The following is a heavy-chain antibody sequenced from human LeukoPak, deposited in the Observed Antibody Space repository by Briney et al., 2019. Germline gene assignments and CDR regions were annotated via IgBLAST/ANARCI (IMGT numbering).Heavy chain of an antibody. D-gene: IGHD3-10*01. J-gene: IGHJ4*02. Sequence: GESLKISCKGSGYSFASYWISWVRQMPGKGLEWMGRIDPSDSYTNYSPSFQGHVTISADKSISTAYLQWSSLKASDTAMCYCASRGGSGVDDYWGQGTLVTVSS. CDR2: IDPSDSYT. CDR3: ASRGGSGVDDY. CDR1: GYSFASYW. V-gene: IGHV5-10-1*01.